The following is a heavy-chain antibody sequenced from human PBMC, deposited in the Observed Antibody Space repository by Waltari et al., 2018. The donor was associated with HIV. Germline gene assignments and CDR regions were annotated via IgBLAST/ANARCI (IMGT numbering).Heavy chain of an antibody. J-gene: IGHJ4*02. CDR1: GFTFSSYA. D-gene: IGHD6-6*01. CDR3: AKEGIAGRPSVPDY. CDR2: MSGSGGSK. V-gene: IGHV3-23*01. Sequence: EVQLLESGGGLVQPGGSLRLSCAASGFTFSSYAMSWVGQAPGKGLEGVSVMSGSGGSKDYADFVKGRFTISRDNSKNTLYLQMNSLRAEDTAVYYCAKEGIAGRPSVPDYWGQGTLVTVSS.